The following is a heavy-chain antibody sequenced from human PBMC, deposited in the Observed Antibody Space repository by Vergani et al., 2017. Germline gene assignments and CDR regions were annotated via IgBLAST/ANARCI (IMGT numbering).Heavy chain of an antibody. CDR1: GGTFSSYA. V-gene: IGHV1-3*01. D-gene: IGHD6-13*01. Sequence: QVQLVQSGAEVKKPGSSVKVSCKASGGTFSSYAISWVRQAPGQGLEWMGWINAGNGNTKYSQKFQGRVTITRDTSASTAYMELSSLRSEDTAVYYCARNPSMSSSWSGFDYWGQGTLVTVSS. CDR2: INAGNGNT. CDR3: ARNPSMSSSWSGFDY. J-gene: IGHJ4*02.